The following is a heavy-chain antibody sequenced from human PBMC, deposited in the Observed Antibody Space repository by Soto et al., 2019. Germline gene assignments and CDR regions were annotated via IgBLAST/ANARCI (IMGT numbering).Heavy chain of an antibody. V-gene: IGHV1-69*01. CDR1: GGTFSSYA. D-gene: IGHD2-15*01. Sequence: QVQLVQSGAEVKKPGSSVKVSCKASGGTFSSYAISWVRQAPGQGLEWMGGIIPIFGTANYAQKFQGRVTSTPDESTRTGFTELNSRKTEDPAVYYCAAGGGGSAWWFAPWGQGTLVTVSS. J-gene: IGHJ5*02. CDR3: AAGGGGSAWWFAP. CDR2: IIPIFGTA.